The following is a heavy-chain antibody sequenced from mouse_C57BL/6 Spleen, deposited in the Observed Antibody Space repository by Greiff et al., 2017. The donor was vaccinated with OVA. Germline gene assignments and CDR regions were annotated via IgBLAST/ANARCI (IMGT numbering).Heavy chain of an antibody. CDR1: GFNIKDYY. D-gene: IGHD1-1*01. CDR2: IDPEDGDT. V-gene: IGHV14-1*01. Sequence: EVQLQQSGAELVRPGASVKLSCTASGFNIKDYYMHWVKQRPEQGLEWIGRIDPEDGDTEYAPKFQGKATMTADTSSNTAYLQLSSLTSEDTAVYYCTTGYDGSRGYFDVWGTGTTVTVSS. J-gene: IGHJ1*03. CDR3: TTGYDGSRGYFDV.